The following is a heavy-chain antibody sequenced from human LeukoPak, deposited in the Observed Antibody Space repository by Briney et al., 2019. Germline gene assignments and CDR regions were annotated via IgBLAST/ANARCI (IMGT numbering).Heavy chain of an antibody. D-gene: IGHD1-1*01. V-gene: IGHV3-30*03. CDR1: GFTFSSYG. J-gene: IGHJ6*02. Sequence: GGSLRLSCAASGFTFSSYGMHWVRQAPGKGLEWVAVISYDGSNKYYGDSVKDRFTISRDNSKNTLYLQMNSLRAEDTAVYYCARDREERGYYYGMDVWGQGTTFTVSS. CDR2: ISYDGSNK. CDR3: ARDREERGYYYGMDV.